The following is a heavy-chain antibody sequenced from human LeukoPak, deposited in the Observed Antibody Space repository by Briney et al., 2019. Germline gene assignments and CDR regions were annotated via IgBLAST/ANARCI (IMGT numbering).Heavy chain of an antibody. CDR1: GFTFSSYA. Sequence: GRSLRLSCAASGFTFSSYAMHWVRQAPGKGLEWVALISYDGSNKYYADSVKGRFTISRDNSKNTVYLQMNSLRAEDTAVYYCARVSRPSYYYCGMDVWGQGTTVTVSS. J-gene: IGHJ6*02. CDR3: ARVSRPSYYYCGMDV. V-gene: IGHV3-30-3*01. CDR2: ISYDGSNK.